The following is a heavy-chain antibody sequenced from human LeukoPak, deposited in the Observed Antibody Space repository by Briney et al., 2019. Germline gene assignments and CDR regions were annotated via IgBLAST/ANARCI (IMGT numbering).Heavy chain of an antibody. Sequence: NPSETLSLTCTVSGGSISSGSYYWSWIRQPAGKGLEWIGRIYTSGSTNYNPSLKSRVTISVDTSKNQFSLKLSSVTAADTAVYYCARNRRRFFDYWGQGTLVTVSS. CDR3: ARNRRRFFDY. CDR2: IYTSGST. J-gene: IGHJ4*02. CDR1: GGSISSGSYY. V-gene: IGHV4-61*02.